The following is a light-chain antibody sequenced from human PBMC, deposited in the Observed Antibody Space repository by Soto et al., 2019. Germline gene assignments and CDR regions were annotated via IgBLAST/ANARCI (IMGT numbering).Light chain of an antibody. CDR1: SSDVGGYDY. CDR2: DVS. CDR3: CSYTTSNTRQIV. Sequence: QSALTQPASVSGSPGQSITISCTGTSSDVGGYDYVSWYQQQPGKVPKFMIYDVSNRPSGVSNRFSGSKSGNTASLTISGLQAEDEADYYCCSYTTSNTRQIVFGAGTKLTVL. V-gene: IGLV2-14*01. J-gene: IGLJ1*01.